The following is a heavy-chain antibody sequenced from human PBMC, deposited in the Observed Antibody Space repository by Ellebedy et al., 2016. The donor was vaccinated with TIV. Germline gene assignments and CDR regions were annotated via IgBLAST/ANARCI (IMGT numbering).Heavy chain of an antibody. Sequence: MPSETLSLTCTVSGGSISSSSYYWGWIRQPPGKGLEWIGSIYYSGSTYYNPSLKSRVTISVDTSKNQFSLKLSSVTAADTAVYYCARHEQPYTVTLDYWGQGTLVTVSS. V-gene: IGHV4-39*01. CDR2: IYYSGST. D-gene: IGHD4-11*01. CDR3: ARHEQPYTVTLDY. J-gene: IGHJ4*02. CDR1: GGSISSSSYY.